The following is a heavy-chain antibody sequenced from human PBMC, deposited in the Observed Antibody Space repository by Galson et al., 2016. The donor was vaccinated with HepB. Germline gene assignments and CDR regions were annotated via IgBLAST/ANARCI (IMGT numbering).Heavy chain of an antibody. CDR3: ARDQRGNYRGFDI. CDR1: GFTFTSYP. V-gene: IGHV3-74*01. CDR2: IANDGTNA. D-gene: IGHD1-26*01. Sequence: SLRLSCAASGFTFTSYPMHWVRQAPGKGLVWVSHIANDGTNAHYADSVKGRSTISRDNARNSLYLQLNSLRDEDTAVYYCARDQRGNYRGFDIWGQGTVVTVSS. J-gene: IGHJ3*02.